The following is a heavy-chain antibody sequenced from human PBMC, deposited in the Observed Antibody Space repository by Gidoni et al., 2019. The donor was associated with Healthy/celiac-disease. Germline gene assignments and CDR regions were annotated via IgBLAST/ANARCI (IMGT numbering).Heavy chain of an antibody. V-gene: IGHV4-59*01. D-gene: IGHD3-22*01. Sequence: QVQLQESGPGLVKPSETLSITCTVSGGYISSYYWSWIRQPPGKGLEWIGYIYYSGSTNYNPSLKSRVTISVDTSKIQFSLKLSSVTAADTAVYYCARGKWYYYDSSGYYYDYWGQGTLVTVSS. CDR2: IYYSGST. J-gene: IGHJ4*02. CDR3: ARGKWYYYDSSGYYYDY. CDR1: GGYISSYY.